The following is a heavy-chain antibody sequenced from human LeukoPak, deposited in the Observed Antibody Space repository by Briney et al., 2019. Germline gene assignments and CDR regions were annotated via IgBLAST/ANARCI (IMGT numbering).Heavy chain of an antibody. J-gene: IGHJ4*02. CDR2: IYYSGST. CDR3: AGQVFGVVITQTFDY. V-gene: IGHV4-39*07. Sequence: PSETLSLTCTVSGGSISSSSYYWGWIRQPPGKGLEWIGSIYYSGSTYYNPSLKSRVTISVDTSKNQFSLKLSSVTAADTAVYYCAGQVFGVVITQTFDYWGQGTLVTVSS. D-gene: IGHD3-3*01. CDR1: GGSISSSSYY.